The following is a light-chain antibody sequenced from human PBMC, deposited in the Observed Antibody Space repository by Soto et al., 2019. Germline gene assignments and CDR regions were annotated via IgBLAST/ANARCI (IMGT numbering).Light chain of an antibody. CDR1: RSDVGGYNY. Sequence: QSALTQPASVSGSPGQSITISCTGTRSDVGGYNYVSWYQQHPGKAPKLMIYDVSNRPSGVSNRFSGSKSGNTASLTIPGLPAEDEADYCCSAREVFGGGTKLTVL. V-gene: IGLV2-14*01. CDR3: SAREV. CDR2: DVS. J-gene: IGLJ2*01.